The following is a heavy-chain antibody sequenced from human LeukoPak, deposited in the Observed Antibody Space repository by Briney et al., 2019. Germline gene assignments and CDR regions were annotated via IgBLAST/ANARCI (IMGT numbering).Heavy chain of an antibody. Sequence: ASAKVSCKPSVYTFTGFNMHRGSDGPRQRLERMGWINRISGGTNYAQKFQGRVTRTRDTPSSTAYLELSRLRSDDTAVYYGAGVSTRAPVARANTGSSSSRFSYWGRGRLVGVSS. D-gene: IGHD6-6*01. CDR1: VYTFTGFN. CDR3: AGVSTRAPVARANTGSSSSRFSY. J-gene: IGHJ4*02. CDR2: INRISGGT. V-gene: IGHV1-2*02.